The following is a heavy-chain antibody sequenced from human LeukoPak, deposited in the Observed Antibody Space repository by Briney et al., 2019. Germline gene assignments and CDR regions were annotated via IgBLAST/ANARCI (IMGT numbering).Heavy chain of an antibody. CDR3: ARSFEYSSSPGD. V-gene: IGHV2-5*01. D-gene: IGHD6-6*01. CDR1: GFSLSTRGVG. J-gene: IGHJ4*02. Sequence: SGPTLMNPTPTLTLTFTFSGFSLSTRGVGVGWIRQPPGKALEWLALIYWNDDKRYSPSLKSRLTITKDTSKNQVVLTMTNMDPVDTATYYCARSFEYSSSPGDWGQGTLVTVSS. CDR2: IYWNDDK.